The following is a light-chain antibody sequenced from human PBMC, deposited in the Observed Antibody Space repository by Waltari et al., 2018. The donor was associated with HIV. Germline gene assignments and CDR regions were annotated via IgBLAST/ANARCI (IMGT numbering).Light chain of an antibody. CDR1: QGGFNTSTKKNY. J-gene: IGKJ2*01. CDR3: QQYFSHPYT. V-gene: IGKV4-1*01. CDR2: WAS. Sequence: DIVMTQSPDSLAVSLGERATLGCKPRQGGFNTSTKKNYNAWNQQKVGQPPKLVVCWASTRAAGVPDRFSGSEAGTDCTLTISSLQPEDVAVYYCQQYFSHPYTFGRGTKREIK.